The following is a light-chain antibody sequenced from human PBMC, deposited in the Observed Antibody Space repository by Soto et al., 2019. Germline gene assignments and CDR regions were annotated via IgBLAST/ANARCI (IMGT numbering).Light chain of an antibody. J-gene: IGLJ3*02. CDR1: AINFGAYNF. Sequence: QSALAQPPSASGSPGQSVTISCTESAINFGAYNFVSWYQQHPGKAPKLRIFGVTERPSGVPDRFSGSKSGNTASLTVSGLQADDEAVYYCYSYAGRNIWVFGGGTKVTVL. CDR3: YSYAGRNIWV. CDR2: GVT. V-gene: IGLV2-8*01.